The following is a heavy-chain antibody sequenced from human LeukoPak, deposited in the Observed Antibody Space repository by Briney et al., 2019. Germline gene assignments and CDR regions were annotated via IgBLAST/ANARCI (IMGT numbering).Heavy chain of an antibody. CDR2: IIGSGGDT. V-gene: IGHV3-23*01. Sequence: GGSLRLSCAASGFTFSSYAMSWVRQAPGEGLEWVSDIIGSGGDTYYADSVKGRFTISTDNSKNTVYLQMNSLRADDTALYYCATGLGVIYYDYWGQGTLVTVSS. CDR3: ATGLGVIYYDY. J-gene: IGHJ4*02. CDR1: GFTFSSYA. D-gene: IGHD2-8*01.